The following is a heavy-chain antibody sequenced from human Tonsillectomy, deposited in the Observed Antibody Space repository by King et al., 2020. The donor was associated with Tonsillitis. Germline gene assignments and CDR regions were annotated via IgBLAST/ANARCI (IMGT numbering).Heavy chain of an antibody. V-gene: IGHV3-13*01. CDR2: IGTAGDT. J-gene: IGHJ4*02. CDR1: GFTFSSYD. D-gene: IGHD3-22*01. Sequence: EVQLVESGGGLVQPGGSLRLSCAASGFTFSSYDIHWVRQVSGQGLEWVATIGTAGDTYYADSVKGRFTISRENAKNSVSLQMNSLRAGDTAVYSCARGEYSSSVLGYWGQGTLVTVSS. CDR3: ARGEYSSSVLGY.